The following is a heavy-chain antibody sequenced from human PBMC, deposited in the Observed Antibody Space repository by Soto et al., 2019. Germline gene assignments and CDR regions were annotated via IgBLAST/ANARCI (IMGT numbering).Heavy chain of an antibody. Sequence: QLQLQESGPGLVKPSETLSLTCTVSGGSISSSSYYWGWIRQPPGKGLEWIGSIYYSGSTYYNPSLKSRVTLSVDTSKNQFSLKLSSVTAADTAVYYCARHGDIVVVPAAIPFDYWGQGTLVTVSS. V-gene: IGHV4-39*01. D-gene: IGHD2-2*01. CDR2: IYYSGST. CDR1: GGSISSSSYY. J-gene: IGHJ4*02. CDR3: ARHGDIVVVPAAIPFDY.